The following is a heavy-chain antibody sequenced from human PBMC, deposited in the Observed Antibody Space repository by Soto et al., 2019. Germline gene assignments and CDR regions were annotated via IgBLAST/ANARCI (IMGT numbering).Heavy chain of an antibody. CDR2: INPSAGRT. CDR3: GRGGSTWPFDY. J-gene: IGHJ4*02. V-gene: IGHV1-46*03. CDR1: GYTFTTYY. D-gene: IGHD3-10*01. Sequence: ASVKVSCKASGYTFTTYYMHWVRQVPGQGLEWMGIINPSAGRTRYAQNFQDRVTMTRDTSTSTVYMELSSLRSEDTAVYYCGRGGSTWPFDYWGQGTPVTVSS.